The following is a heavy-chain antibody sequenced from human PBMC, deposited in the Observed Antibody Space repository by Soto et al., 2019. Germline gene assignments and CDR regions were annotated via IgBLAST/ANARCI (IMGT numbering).Heavy chain of an antibody. V-gene: IGHV4-4*02. D-gene: IGHD3-16*01. J-gene: IGHJ5*02. Sequence: PSETLSLTCAVSGASIRGSKWWSWVRQPPGKGLEWIGDIYHSGTTNYNPSLKSRVTMSVDKSKNQFSLNLTSVTAADTAVYYCARDKANVGGHNQFDPWGPGTLVTVSS. CDR1: GASIRGSKW. CDR3: ARDKANVGGHNQFDP. CDR2: IYHSGTT.